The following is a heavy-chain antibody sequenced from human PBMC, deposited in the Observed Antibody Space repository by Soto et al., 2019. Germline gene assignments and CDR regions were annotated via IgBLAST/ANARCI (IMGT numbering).Heavy chain of an antibody. CDR3: ARGASRFDP. J-gene: IGHJ5*02. V-gene: IGHV4-4*07. CDR1: GASISSYY. Sequence: QVLLQESGPGLVKPSETLSLTCTVSGASISSYYWSWIRQPAGKGLEWIGRIYTSATTNYNPSLKSRLTMSLDTSKNQFSLKLTSVTAADTAVYYCARGASRFDPWRQGTLVTVSS. CDR2: IYTSATT.